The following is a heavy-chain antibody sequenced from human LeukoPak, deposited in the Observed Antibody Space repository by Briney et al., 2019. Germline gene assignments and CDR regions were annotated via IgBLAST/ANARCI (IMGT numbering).Heavy chain of an antibody. J-gene: IGHJ4*02. CDR3: ARGGWLLRFEPFDY. D-gene: IGHD3-3*01. Sequence: ASVKVSCKASGYTFTSYDINWVRQATGQGLEWMGWMNPNSGNTGYAQKFQGRVTMTRNTSISTAYMELSSLRSEDTAVYYCARGGWLLRFEPFDYWGQGTLVTVSS. CDR2: MNPNSGNT. V-gene: IGHV1-8*01. CDR1: GYTFTSYD.